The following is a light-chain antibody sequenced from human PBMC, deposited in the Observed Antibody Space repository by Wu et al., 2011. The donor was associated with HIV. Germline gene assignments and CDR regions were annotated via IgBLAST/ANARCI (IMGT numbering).Light chain of an antibody. V-gene: IGKV3-20*01. CDR1: QSVYSNY. J-gene: IGKJ4*01. CDR2: GAS. Sequence: EIVLTQSPGTLSLSPGERATLSCRASQSVYSNYLAWYQQKPGQAPGLLIYGASSRATGIPDRFSGSGSGTDFTLTISRLEPEDFAVYYCQQYGSSPRLTFGGGTKVEIK. CDR3: QQYGSSPRLT.